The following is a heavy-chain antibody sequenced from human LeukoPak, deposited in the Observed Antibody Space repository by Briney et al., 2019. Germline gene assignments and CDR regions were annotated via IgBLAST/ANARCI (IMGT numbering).Heavy chain of an antibody. CDR1: GYIFSDYW. J-gene: IGHJ4*02. Sequence: GESLKISCKGSGYIFSDYWINWVRQMPGKGLEWMGIMYPGDSDIRYSPSFQGQVTFSADKFISTAYLQWSSLKASDTAMYYCAKYYYDRSVGPFDYWGQGTLVTVSS. CDR2: MYPGDSDI. V-gene: IGHV5-51*01. CDR3: AKYYYDRSVGPFDY. D-gene: IGHD3-22*01.